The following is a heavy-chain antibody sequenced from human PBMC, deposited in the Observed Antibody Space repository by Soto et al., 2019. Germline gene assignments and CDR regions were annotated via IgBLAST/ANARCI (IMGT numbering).Heavy chain of an antibody. V-gene: IGHV1-8*01. D-gene: IGHD2-15*01. CDR2: MNPNSGNT. CDR1: GYTFTSYD. J-gene: IGHJ4*02. Sequence: ASVKVSCKASGYTFTSYDINWVRQATGQGLEWMGWMNPNSGNTGYAQKFQGRVTMTRNTSISTAYMELSSLRSEDTAVYYCASRFLKYCSGGSCYPGHFDYWGQGTLVTVSS. CDR3: ASRFLKYCSGGSCYPGHFDY.